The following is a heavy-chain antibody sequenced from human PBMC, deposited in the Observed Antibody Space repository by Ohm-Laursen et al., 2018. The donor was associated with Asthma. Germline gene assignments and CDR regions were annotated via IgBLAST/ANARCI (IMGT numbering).Heavy chain of an antibody. CDR3: ARLDWAQSMFDA. CDR2: MSSNGGP. CDR1: NGSVRGHY. Sequence: SDTLSLTCPVFNGSVRGHYWTWVRHPPGRELEWIAYMSSNGGPNYSPSLRSRVTLSTDTSTNQVSLRLSSVTTADTAVYFCARLDWAQSMFDAWGQGSLVTVSS. D-gene: IGHD3-9*01. V-gene: IGHV4-59*02. J-gene: IGHJ5*02.